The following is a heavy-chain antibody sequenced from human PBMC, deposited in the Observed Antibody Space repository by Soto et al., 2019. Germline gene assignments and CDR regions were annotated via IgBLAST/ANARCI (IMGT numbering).Heavy chain of an antibody. Sequence: EVQMVESGGGLVKPGGSPRLSCEASGFTFSVYDMIWVRQAPAKGLEWVSSISSSSDYIYYQDSLKGRFTVSRDNAKNSLYLEMNSLRAEDTAVYYCARYLSGTYIPFDYWGQGTLVTVSS. CDR3: ARYLSGTYIPFDY. V-gene: IGHV3-21*01. CDR2: ISSSSDYI. CDR1: GFTFSVYD. J-gene: IGHJ3*01. D-gene: IGHD3-3*02.